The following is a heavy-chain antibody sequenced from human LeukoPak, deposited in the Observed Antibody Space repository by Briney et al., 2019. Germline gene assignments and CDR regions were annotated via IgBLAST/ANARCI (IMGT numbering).Heavy chain of an antibody. CDR2: IYYSGST. CDR3: ARAKVVVAARHNWFDP. D-gene: IGHD2-15*01. V-gene: IGHV4-30-4*01. CDR1: GGSISSGDYY. Sequence: SETLSLTCTVSGGSISSGDYYWSWIRQPPGKGLEWIGYIYYSGSTYYNPSLKSRVTISVDTSKNQFSLKLSSVTAADTAVYYCARAKVVVAARHNWFDPWGQGTLVTVSS. J-gene: IGHJ5*02.